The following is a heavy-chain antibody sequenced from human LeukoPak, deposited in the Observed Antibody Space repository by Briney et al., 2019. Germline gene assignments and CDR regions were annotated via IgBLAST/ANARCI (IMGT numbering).Heavy chain of an antibody. CDR1: GDSISSSH. Sequence: KPSETLSLTCRVSGDSISSSHWSWIRQPPGKGLEFIGYISYSGSTSYNPSLRSRLTLSVDTSKNRLSLKLRSMTAADTAVYYCARVGRGQSIWGSYSCDHWGQGTLVAVSS. D-gene: IGHD3-16*01. CDR3: ARVGRGQSIWGSYSCDH. V-gene: IGHV4-59*01. J-gene: IGHJ4*02. CDR2: ISYSGST.